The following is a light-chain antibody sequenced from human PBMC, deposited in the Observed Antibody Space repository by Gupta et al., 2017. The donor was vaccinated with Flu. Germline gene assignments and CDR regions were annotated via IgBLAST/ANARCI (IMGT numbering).Light chain of an antibody. J-gene: IGLJ2*01. CDR3: LLYYGGAVI. V-gene: IGLV7-43*01. CDR1: TGAVTSSYY. CDR2: STT. Sequence: QTVVPQEPSLTVSPGGTVTLTCASSTGAVTSSYYPNWFQQKPGQAPRALISSTTNKHSWTPARFSGSLLGGKAALTLSGVQPEDEADYYCLLYYGGAVIFGGGTKLTVL.